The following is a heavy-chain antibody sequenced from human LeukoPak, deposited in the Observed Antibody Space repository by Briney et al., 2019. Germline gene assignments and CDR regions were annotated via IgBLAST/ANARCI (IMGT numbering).Heavy chain of an antibody. V-gene: IGHV3-21*01. CDR2: ISSSSSYI. CDR3: ARAGDIVATGGFDY. Sequence: PGGSLRLSCAASGFTFSSYSMTWVRQAPGKGLEWVSSISSSSSYIYYADSVKGRFTISRDNAKNSLYLQMNSLRAEDTAVYYCARAGDIVATGGFDYWGQGTLVTVSS. D-gene: IGHD5-12*01. J-gene: IGHJ4*02. CDR1: GFTFSSYS.